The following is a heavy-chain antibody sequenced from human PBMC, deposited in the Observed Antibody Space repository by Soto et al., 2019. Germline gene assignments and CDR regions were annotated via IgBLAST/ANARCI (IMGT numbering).Heavy chain of an antibody. CDR3: ARRGGRGYDILTGPHYAFDI. CDR2: IYYSGST. Sequence: PSETLSLTCTVSGGSISSYYWSWIRQPPGKGLEWIGYIYYSGSTNYNPSLKSRVTISVDTSKNQFPLKLSSVTAADTAVYYCARRGGRGYDILTGPHYAFDIWGQGTMVTVSS. D-gene: IGHD3-9*01. J-gene: IGHJ3*02. V-gene: IGHV4-59*08. CDR1: GGSISSYY.